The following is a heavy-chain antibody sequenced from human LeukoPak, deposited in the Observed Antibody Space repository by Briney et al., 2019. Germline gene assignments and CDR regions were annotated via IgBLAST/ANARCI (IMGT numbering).Heavy chain of an antibody. CDR1: GYTFTGYY. V-gene: IGHV1-2*02. CDR3: ARDEEDYDILTGYYNPPRYAFDI. D-gene: IGHD3-9*01. J-gene: IGHJ3*02. CDR2: INPNSGGT. Sequence: GASVKVSCKASGYTFTGYYMHWVRQAPGQGLEWMGWINPNSGGTNYAQKFQGRVTMTRDTSISTAYMELSSLRSEDTAVYYCARDEEDYDILTGYYNPPRYAFDIWGQGTMVTVSS.